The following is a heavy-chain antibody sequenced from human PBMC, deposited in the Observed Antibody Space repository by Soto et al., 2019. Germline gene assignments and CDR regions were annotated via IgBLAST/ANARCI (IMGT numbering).Heavy chain of an antibody. CDR2: IYYSGST. CDR3: ARRYGGNFDY. D-gene: IGHD3-16*01. CDR1: GGSISSYY. V-gene: IGHV4-59*01. J-gene: IGHJ4*02. Sequence: SETVSLTCTVPGGSISSYYWSWIRQPPGKGLEWIGYIYYSGSTNYNPSLKSRVTISVDTSKNQFSLKLSSVTAADTAVYYCARRYGGNFDYWGQGTLVTVSS.